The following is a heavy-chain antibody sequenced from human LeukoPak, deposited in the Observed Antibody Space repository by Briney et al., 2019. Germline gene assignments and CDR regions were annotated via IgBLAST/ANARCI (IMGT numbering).Heavy chain of an antibody. CDR3: ARDRYQGSSWTFYYYYMDV. V-gene: IGHV4-4*07. D-gene: IGHD6-13*01. Sequence: SETLSLTCTVSGVSISSYYWSWIRQPAGKGLEWVGRIYTSGSTNYNPSLKSRVTMSVDTSKNQFSLKLSSVTAADTAVYYCARDRYQGSSWTFYYYYMDVWGKGTTVTVSS. CDR1: GVSISSYY. J-gene: IGHJ6*03. CDR2: IYTSGST.